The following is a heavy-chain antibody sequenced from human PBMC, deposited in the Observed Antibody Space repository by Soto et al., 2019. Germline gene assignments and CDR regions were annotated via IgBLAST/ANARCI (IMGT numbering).Heavy chain of an antibody. CDR3: ARGPYSHSRGWFDP. CDR2: IYYSGST. V-gene: IGHV4-59*01. D-gene: IGHD1-26*01. Sequence: QVQLQESGPGRVKPSETLSLTCTVSGGSISDYYWSWIRQSPGKGLEWIGYIYYSGSTNYNPSLKSRVTISVDTSKNQFSLKLSSVTAADTAVYYCARGPYSHSRGWFDPWGQGTLVTVSS. J-gene: IGHJ5*02. CDR1: GGSISDYY.